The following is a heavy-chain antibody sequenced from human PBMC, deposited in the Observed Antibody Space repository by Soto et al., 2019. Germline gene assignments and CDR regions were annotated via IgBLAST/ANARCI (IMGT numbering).Heavy chain of an antibody. V-gene: IGHV5-51*03. CDR3: ARRRYFDTLLDP. Sequence: EVQLVPSGAEVKKPGESLKISCKASGYSFTSYWIGWVRQISGKGLEWMGITYPEDSQTLYSPSFQGQVTISVDKSISTVYLQWSSLKASDTATYYCARRRYFDTLLDPWGQGTLVTVSS. D-gene: IGHD3-9*01. CDR1: GYSFTSYW. J-gene: IGHJ5*02. CDR2: TYPEDSQT.